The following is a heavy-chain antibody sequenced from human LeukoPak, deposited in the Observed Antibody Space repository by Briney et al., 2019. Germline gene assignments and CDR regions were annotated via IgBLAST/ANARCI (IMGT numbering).Heavy chain of an antibody. CDR1: GFTFSGQG. Sequence: GGPLRLSCAASGFTFSGQGMHWVRQAPGKGLEWVAVISYDGSHRYYADSVKGRFTISRDNSENTLFLQMISLRPEDTAIYYCARGRTGTSRDNFDYWGQGTLVTVSS. D-gene: IGHD1/OR15-1a*01. V-gene: IGHV3-30*03. J-gene: IGHJ4*02. CDR2: ISYDGSHR. CDR3: ARGRTGTSRDNFDY.